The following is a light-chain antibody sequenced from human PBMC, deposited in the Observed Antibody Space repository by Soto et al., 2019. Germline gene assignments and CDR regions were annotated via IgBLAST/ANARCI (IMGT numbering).Light chain of an antibody. Sequence: QSALTQPASVSGSPGQSITISCTGTSSDVGSYNSVSWYQQHPGKAPKLMIYEVSNRPSGISNRFSGSKSGNTASLTISGLQAEDEADYYCSSYTSSTSDVFGSGTKLTVL. CDR3: SSYTSSTSDV. CDR1: SSDVGSYNS. J-gene: IGLJ1*01. CDR2: EVS. V-gene: IGLV2-14*01.